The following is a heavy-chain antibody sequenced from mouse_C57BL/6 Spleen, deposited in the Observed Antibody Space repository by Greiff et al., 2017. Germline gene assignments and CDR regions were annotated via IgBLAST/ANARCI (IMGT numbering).Heavy chain of an antibody. CDR3: ASDYDAMDY. J-gene: IGHJ4*01. Sequence: EVKLMESGPVLVKPGASVKMSCKASGYTFTDYYMNWVKQSHGKSLEWIGVINPYNGGTSYNQKFKGKATLTVDKSSSTAYMELNSLTSEDSAVYYCASDYDAMDYWGQGTSVTVSS. CDR1: GYTFTDYY. CDR2: INPYNGGT. V-gene: IGHV1-19*01.